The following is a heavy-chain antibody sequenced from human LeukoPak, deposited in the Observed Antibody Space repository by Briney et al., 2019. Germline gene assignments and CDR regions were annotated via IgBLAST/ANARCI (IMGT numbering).Heavy chain of an antibody. V-gene: IGHV4-59*01. CDR1: GGSISSYY. CDR2: IYYSGST. D-gene: IGHD3-3*01. J-gene: IGHJ5*02. Sequence: PSETLSLTCTVSGGSISSYYWSWIRQPPGKGLEWIGYIYYSGSTNYNPSLKSRVTISVDTSKNQFSLKLSSVTAADTAVYYCARVGGAGRFLKWSENWFDPWGQGTLVTVSS. CDR3: ARVGGAGRFLKWSENWFDP.